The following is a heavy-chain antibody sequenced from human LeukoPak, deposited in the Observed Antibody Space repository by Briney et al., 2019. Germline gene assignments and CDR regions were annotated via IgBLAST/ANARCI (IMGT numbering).Heavy chain of an antibody. D-gene: IGHD1-26*01. CDR2: IYYSGST. CDR3: AGGGGNYYPYYFDF. Sequence: SETLSLTCTVSGGSISSYYWSWIRQPPGKGLEWIGYIYYSGSTNYNPSLKSRVTISEDTSKNQFSLKLSSVTAADTAVYYCAGGGGNYYPYYFDFWGQGTLVTVSS. V-gene: IGHV4-59*01. CDR1: GGSISSYY. J-gene: IGHJ4*02.